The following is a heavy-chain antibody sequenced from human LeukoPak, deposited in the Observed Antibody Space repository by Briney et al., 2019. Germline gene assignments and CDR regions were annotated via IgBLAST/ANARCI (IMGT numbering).Heavy chain of an antibody. CDR3: ARDVRRGVCDY. V-gene: IGHV3-21*01. Sequence: GGSLRLSCAASGFTFSSYSMNWVRQAPGKGLEWVSSISSSSYIYYADSVKGRFTISRDNAKNSLYLQMNSLRAEDTAVYYCARDVRRGVCDYWGQGTLVTVSS. CDR2: ISSSSYI. J-gene: IGHJ4*02. D-gene: IGHD5-24*01. CDR1: GFTFSSYS.